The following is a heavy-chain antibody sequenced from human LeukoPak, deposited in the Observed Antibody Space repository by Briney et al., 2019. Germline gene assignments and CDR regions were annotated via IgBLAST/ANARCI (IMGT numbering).Heavy chain of an antibody. CDR2: ISYSGST. J-gene: IGHJ4*02. Sequence: SETLSLTCTVSGGSICSYYWSWIRQPPGKGLEWIGYISYSGSTSYNPSLRSRVTISADTSKNQFSLKLSSVTAADTAVYYCARHGRDNSGYYEAYYFDYWGQGPLVTVSS. V-gene: IGHV4-59*08. CDR1: GGSICSYY. CDR3: ARHGRDNSGYYEAYYFDY. D-gene: IGHD3-22*01.